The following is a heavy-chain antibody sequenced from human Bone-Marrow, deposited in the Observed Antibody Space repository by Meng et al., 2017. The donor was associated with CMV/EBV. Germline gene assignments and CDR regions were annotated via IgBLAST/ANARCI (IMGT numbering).Heavy chain of an antibody. CDR3: ARADGSGSSYYYYYGMDV. CDR2: INSNSGAT. D-gene: IGHD3-10*01. Sequence: ASVKVSCKALGYSFTADFIFWVRQAPGQGLEWMGWINSNSGATNYAQNFQGRVTMTRDTSISTVYMDLNSLTSDDTAIYYCARADGSGSSYYYYYGMDVWGQGTTVTVSS. V-gene: IGHV1-2*02. J-gene: IGHJ6*02. CDR1: GYSFTADF.